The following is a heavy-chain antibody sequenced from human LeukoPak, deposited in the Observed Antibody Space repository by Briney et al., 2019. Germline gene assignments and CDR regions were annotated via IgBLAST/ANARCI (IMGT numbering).Heavy chain of an antibody. CDR3: ARVSEALGDSSYYYYYMDV. CDR1: GGTFSSYA. Sequence: SVKVSCKASGGTFSSYAISWVRHAPGQGLEWMGGIIPIFGTANYAQKFQGRVTITADESTSTAYMELSSLRSEDTAVYYCARVSEALGDSSYYYYYMDVWGKGTTVTVSS. J-gene: IGHJ6*03. CDR2: IIPIFGTA. V-gene: IGHV1-69*01. D-gene: IGHD3-16*01.